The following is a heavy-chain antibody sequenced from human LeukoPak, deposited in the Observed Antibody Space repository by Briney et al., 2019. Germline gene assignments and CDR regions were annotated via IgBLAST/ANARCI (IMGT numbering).Heavy chain of an antibody. J-gene: IGHJ4*02. D-gene: IGHD3-22*01. CDR1: GFTFSTYA. CDR2: ISGSGGAT. CDR3: AKDGYNYDSSGHFDY. Sequence: GGSLRLSCAASGFTFSTYAMHWVRQPPGKGLEWVSAISGSGGATYHADADSVKGRFIISRDNSKNTLYLQINSLRVEDTAVYYCAKDGYNYDSSGHFDYWGQGTLVSVSS. V-gene: IGHV3-23*01.